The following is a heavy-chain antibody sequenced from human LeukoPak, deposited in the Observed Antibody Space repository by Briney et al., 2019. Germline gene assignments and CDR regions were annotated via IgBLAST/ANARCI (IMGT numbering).Heavy chain of an antibody. Sequence: GASVKVSCKASGYTFTGYYMHWVRQAPGQGLEWMGWINPNSGGTNYAQKFQGRVTMTRDTSISTAYMELSRLRSDDTAVYYCARVVRYSSGPLTDLFPYSFDYWGQGTLVTVSS. CDR2: INPNSGGT. J-gene: IGHJ4*02. CDR3: ARVVRYSSGPLTDLFPYSFDY. CDR1: GYTFTGYY. D-gene: IGHD6-19*01. V-gene: IGHV1-2*02.